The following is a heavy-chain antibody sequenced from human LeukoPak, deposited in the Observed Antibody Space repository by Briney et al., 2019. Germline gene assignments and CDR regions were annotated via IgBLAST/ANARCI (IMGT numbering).Heavy chain of an antibody. CDR1: GFTFSSYG. Sequence: GRSLRLSCAASGFTFSSYGMHWVRQAPGQGLEWVAVISYDGSNKYYADSVKGRFTISRDNSKNTLYLQMNSLRAEDTAVYYCAQDRRPWLVAYYFDYWGQGTLVTVSS. CDR2: ISYDGSNK. D-gene: IGHD6-19*01. V-gene: IGHV3-30*18. J-gene: IGHJ4*02. CDR3: AQDRRPWLVAYYFDY.